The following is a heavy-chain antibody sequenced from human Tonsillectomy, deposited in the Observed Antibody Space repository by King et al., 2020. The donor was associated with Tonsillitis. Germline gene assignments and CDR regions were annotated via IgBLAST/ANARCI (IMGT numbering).Heavy chain of an antibody. V-gene: IGHV3-11*01. CDR2: IFTSGNSI. J-gene: IGHJ6*02. CDR3: AREFHRNGMDV. Sequence: VQLVESGGGLVKPGGSLRLSCAASGFIFSDYYMSWIRQAPGKGLEWVSNIFTSGNSIYYADSVKGRFTISWDNAKNSLYLQMNSLRAEDTAVYYCAREFHRNGMDVWGQGTTVAVSS. CDR1: GFIFSDYY.